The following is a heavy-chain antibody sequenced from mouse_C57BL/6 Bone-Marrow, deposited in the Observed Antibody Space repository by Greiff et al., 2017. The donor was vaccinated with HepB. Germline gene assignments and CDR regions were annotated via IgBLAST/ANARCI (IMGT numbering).Heavy chain of an antibody. Sequence: VQLQQSGAELVRPGTSVKMSCKASGYTFTNYWIGWATPRPGHGLEWIGDIYPGGGYTNYNEKFKGKATLTSDKSSSTAYMQFSSLTSEDSAIYYCARRGVDYYDREYFDVWGTGTTVTVSS. J-gene: IGHJ1*03. CDR1: GYTFTNYW. CDR2: IYPGGGYT. D-gene: IGHD1-1*01. V-gene: IGHV1-63*01. CDR3: ARRGVDYYDREYFDV.